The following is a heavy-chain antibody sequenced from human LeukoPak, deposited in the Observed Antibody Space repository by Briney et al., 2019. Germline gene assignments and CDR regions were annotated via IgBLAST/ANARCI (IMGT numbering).Heavy chain of an antibody. CDR3: ARYSSGWYTDY. D-gene: IGHD6-19*01. CDR2: GHYSGNT. J-gene: IGHJ4*02. Sequence: KSSETLSLTCTVSGVSISSYYWSWIRQPPGKGLEWIGYGHYSGNTNHNPSLKSRVTISVDTSKNQFSLKVTSVTAADTAVYYCARYSSGWYTDYWGQGTLVTVSS. CDR1: GVSISSYY. V-gene: IGHV4-59*01.